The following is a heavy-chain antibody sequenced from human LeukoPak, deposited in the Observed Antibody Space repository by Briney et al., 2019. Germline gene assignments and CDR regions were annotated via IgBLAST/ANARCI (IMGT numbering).Heavy chain of an antibody. CDR3: ARAGHADSFDY. D-gene: IGHD2-21*01. J-gene: IGHJ4*02. Sequence: GGSPRLSCAASGFTLSSYSMNWVRQAPGKGLEWVSYISTTSRTIHYAESVKGRFTISRDNAKNSLYLQMNSLRAEDTAVYYCARAGHADSFDYWGQGALVTVSS. CDR1: GFTLSSYS. V-gene: IGHV3-48*01. CDR2: ISTTSRTI.